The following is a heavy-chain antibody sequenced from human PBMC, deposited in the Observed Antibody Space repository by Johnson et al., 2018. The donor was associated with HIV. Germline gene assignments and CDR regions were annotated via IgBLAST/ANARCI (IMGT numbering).Heavy chain of an antibody. D-gene: IGHD6-13*01. CDR1: GFSISNYA. V-gene: IGHV3-30*04. Sequence: QVQLVESGGGVVQPGRSLRLACVTSGFSISNYAMHWVRQAPGKGLEWVAVISNDGSVQYYTDSVKGRFNISRDNSKNTVFLQMNSLRSDDTAVYFCARDQAYRSSWAFSFDIWGQGTMVIVSS. J-gene: IGHJ3*02. CDR3: ARDQAYRSSWAFSFDI. CDR2: ISNDGSVQ.